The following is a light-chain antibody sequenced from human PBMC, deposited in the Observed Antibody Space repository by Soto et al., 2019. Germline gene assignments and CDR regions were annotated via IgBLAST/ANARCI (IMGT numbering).Light chain of an antibody. CDR2: GGS. CDR3: QHRTSWPLT. CDR1: QSLGGS. V-gene: IGKV3-11*01. J-gene: IGKJ4*01. Sequence: EIVLTQSPATLSLSPGERDTLSCRASQSLGGSLAWYQQKPGQAPRLLIYGGSTRATGIPARFSGSGSGTDFTLTISGLESEDFAVYYCQHRTSWPLTFGGGTRVEI.